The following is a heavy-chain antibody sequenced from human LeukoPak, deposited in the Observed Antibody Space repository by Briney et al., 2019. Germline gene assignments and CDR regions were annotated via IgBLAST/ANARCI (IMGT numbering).Heavy chain of an antibody. J-gene: IGHJ5*02. V-gene: IGHV4-61*08. Sequence: SETLSLTCTVSGGSISSGGYYWSWIRQPPGKGLEWIGYIYYSGSTNYNPSLKSRVTISVDTSKNQFSLKLSSVTAADTAVYYCARDSPNSFPSKDIVVVPAALNWFDPWGQGTLVTVSS. CDR2: IYYSGST. CDR1: GGSISSGGYY. D-gene: IGHD2-2*01. CDR3: ARDSPNSFPSKDIVVVPAALNWFDP.